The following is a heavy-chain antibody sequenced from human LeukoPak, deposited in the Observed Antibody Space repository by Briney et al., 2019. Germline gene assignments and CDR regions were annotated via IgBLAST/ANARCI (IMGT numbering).Heavy chain of an antibody. CDR3: ARGGYRTYFDY. CDR1: GGSISSYY. CDR2: IYTSGST. Sequence: SETLSLTCTVSGGSISSYYWSWIRQPPGKGLEWIGYIYTSGSTNYNPSLKSRVTISVDTSKNQFSLKLSSVTAADTAVYYCARGGYRTYFDYWGQGTPVTVSS. D-gene: IGHD3-22*01. V-gene: IGHV4-4*09. J-gene: IGHJ4*02.